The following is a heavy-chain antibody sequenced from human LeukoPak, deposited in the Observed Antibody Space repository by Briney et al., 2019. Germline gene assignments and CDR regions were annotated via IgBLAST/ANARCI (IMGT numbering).Heavy chain of an antibody. CDR3: ARTGTLWFGRPYYFDY. CDR1: GFIVSSTY. Sequence: GGSLRLSCAASGFIVSSTYMSWVRQAPGKGLEWVSIIYSGDSTYYADSVKGRFTISRDNSKNTLYLQMNSLRAEDTAVYYCARTGTLWFGRPYYFDYWGQGTLVTVSS. D-gene: IGHD3-10*01. J-gene: IGHJ4*02. CDR2: IYSGDST. V-gene: IGHV3-53*01.